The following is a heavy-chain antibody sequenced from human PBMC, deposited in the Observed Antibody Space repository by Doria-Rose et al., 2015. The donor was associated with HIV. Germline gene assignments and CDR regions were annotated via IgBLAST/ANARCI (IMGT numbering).Heavy chain of an antibody. D-gene: IGHD7-27*01. CDR2: INHSGST. V-gene: IGHV4-34*01. Sequence: NHSETLSLTCAVCVGSFSGYYWSWIRQPPGKGLERIGEINHSGSTNYNPSLKSRVTISVDTSKNQFSLKLSSVTAADTAVYYCVRPANWGSMGYWYLDLWGRGTMVTVAS. CDR1: VGSFSGYY. J-gene: IGHJ2*01. CDR3: VRPANWGSMGYWYLDL.